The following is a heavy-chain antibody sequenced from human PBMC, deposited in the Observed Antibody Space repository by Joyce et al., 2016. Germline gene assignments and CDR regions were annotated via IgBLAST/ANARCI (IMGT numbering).Heavy chain of an antibody. CDR2: IKNSGCT. D-gene: IGHD6-19*01. V-gene: IGHV4-34*01. CDR3: ARSQWLAPLMY. J-gene: IGHJ4*02. CDR1: GGPFRGFF. Sequence: QVQLQQWGAGLLKPSETLSLTCAVSGGPFRGFFWTWVRQPPGKGLEWIGDIKNSGCTNDNPSLKTRVTFSVDTSKNQFSLKLTSLSAADTAVYYCARSQWLAPLMYWGQGTPVTVSS.